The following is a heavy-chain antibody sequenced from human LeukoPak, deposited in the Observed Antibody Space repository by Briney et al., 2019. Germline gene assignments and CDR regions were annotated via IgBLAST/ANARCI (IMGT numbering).Heavy chain of an antibody. CDR2: INAGNGNT. V-gene: IGHV1-3*01. Sequence: ASVKVSCKASGYTFTSYAMHWVCQAPGQRLEWMGWINAGNGNTKYSQKFQGRVTITRDTSASTAYMELSSLRSEDAAVYYCARSTLPTIFGVVTIRGNWFDPWGQGTLVTVSS. J-gene: IGHJ5*02. CDR3: ARSTLPTIFGVVTIRGNWFDP. D-gene: IGHD3-3*01. CDR1: GYTFTSYA.